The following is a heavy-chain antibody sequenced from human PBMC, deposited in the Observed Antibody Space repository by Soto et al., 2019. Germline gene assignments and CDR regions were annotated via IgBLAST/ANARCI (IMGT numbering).Heavy chain of an antibody. V-gene: IGHV3-23*01. Sequence: QLLESGGGLVQPGGSLRLSCAASGFTFSSYAMSWVRQAPGKGLEWVSVISGSRGTTYYADSVKGRFTISRDNSKNTLYLQMNSLRAEDTALYYCVKDVPDYGDYVEGYWGQGTLVTVSS. J-gene: IGHJ4*02. CDR2: ISGSRGTT. CDR3: VKDVPDYGDYVEGY. D-gene: IGHD4-17*01. CDR1: GFTFSSYA.